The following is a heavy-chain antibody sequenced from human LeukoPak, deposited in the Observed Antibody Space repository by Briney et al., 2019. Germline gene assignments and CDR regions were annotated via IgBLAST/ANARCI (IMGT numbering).Heavy chain of an antibody. CDR2: IIPIFGTA. V-gene: IGHV1-69*06. CDR1: GGTFSSYA. D-gene: IGHD3-22*01. Sequence: ASVKVFCTASGGTFSSYAISWVRQAPGQGLEWMGGIIPIFGTANYAQKFQGRVTITADKSTSTAYMELSSLRSEDTAVYYCASTPYFDGSDWSAYEYFHHWGQGTLVTASS. CDR3: ASTPYFDGSDWSAYEYFHH. J-gene: IGHJ1*01.